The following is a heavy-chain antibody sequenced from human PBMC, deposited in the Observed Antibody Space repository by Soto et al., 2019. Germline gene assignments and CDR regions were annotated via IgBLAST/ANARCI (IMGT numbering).Heavy chain of an antibody. CDR2: INSGGRT. CDR1: GFTFSSYT. V-gene: IGHV3-23*01. D-gene: IGHD4-17*01. J-gene: IGHJ4*02. CDR3: AKDLRHDGVWDFDY. Sequence: EVQLLESGGGLVQPGGSLRLSCAASGFTFSSYTMNWVRQAPGKGLEWVSGINSGGRTYYADYVKGRFTISRDDSKNTLDLQINRLRAEDTAVYYCAKDLRHDGVWDFDYWGQGTLVTVSS.